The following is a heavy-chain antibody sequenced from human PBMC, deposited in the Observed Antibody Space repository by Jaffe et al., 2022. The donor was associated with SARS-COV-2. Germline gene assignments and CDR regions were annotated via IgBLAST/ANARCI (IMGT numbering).Heavy chain of an antibody. CDR2: IYYSGST. CDR1: GGSISSSSYY. D-gene: IGHD3-9*01. Sequence: QLQLQESGPGLVKPSETLSLTCTVSGGSISSSSYYWGWIRQPPGKGLEWIGSIYYSGSTYYNPSLKSRVTISVDTSKNQFSLKLSSVTAADTAVYYCASQPPPADYDIFWFDPWGQGTLVTVSS. CDR3: ASQPPPADYDIFWFDP. J-gene: IGHJ5*02. V-gene: IGHV4-39*01.